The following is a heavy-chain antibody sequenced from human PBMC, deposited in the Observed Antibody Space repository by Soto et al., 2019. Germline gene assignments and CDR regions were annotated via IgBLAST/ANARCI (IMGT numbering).Heavy chain of an antibody. CDR2: ISGSGSTI. Sequence: GGSLRLSCEATGFTFSSHEMNWIRQTPGKRLEWIAKISGSGSTINYADSVKGRFTISRDNVQRTLHLQMDSLRVEDTGVYYCARWGVYWARGTLVTVSS. CDR3: ARWGVY. J-gene: IGHJ1*01. V-gene: IGHV3-48*03. D-gene: IGHD2-8*01. CDR1: GFTFSSHE.